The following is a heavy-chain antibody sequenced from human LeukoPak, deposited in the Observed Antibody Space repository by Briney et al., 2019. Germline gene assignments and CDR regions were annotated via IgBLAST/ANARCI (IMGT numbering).Heavy chain of an antibody. D-gene: IGHD3-10*01. CDR1: GFIFSSYT. J-gene: IGHJ4*02. CDR2: ISGGGDTT. Sequence: PGGSLRLFCSASGFIFSSYTMTWVRQAPGKGPEWVSIISGGGDTTFYTDSVKGRFTISRDNSKNTLYLQMNSLRVEDTAVYYCAKPKYYYGSGSPYYFDYWGQGTLVTVSS. V-gene: IGHV3-23*01. CDR3: AKPKYYYGSGSPYYFDY.